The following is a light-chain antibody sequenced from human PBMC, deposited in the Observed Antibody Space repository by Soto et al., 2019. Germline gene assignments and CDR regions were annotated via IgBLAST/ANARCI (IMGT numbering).Light chain of an antibody. CDR3: CSYAGSATRV. CDR2: EDT. Sequence: QSVLTQPASVSGSPGQSITISCTGTSSDVGTSNRVSWYQHHPGEAPKLIIYEDTKRPSGVSNRFSGSKSANTASLTVSGLQVEDEADYYCCSYAGSATRVFGGGTQLTVL. CDR1: SSDVGTSNR. J-gene: IGLJ7*01. V-gene: IGLV2-23*01.